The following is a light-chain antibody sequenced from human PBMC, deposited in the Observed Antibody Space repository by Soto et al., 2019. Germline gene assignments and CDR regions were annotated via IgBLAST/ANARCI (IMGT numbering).Light chain of an antibody. J-gene: IGKJ1*01. Sequence: EIVLTQSPGTLSLSPGERATLSCRASQSVNSGYLAWYQHTPGQAPRLLIYDTSTRATGIPDRFSGSGSGTDFTLTISRLEPEDFAVFYCQQYGSSPRTVGQGTKVE. CDR1: QSVNSGY. V-gene: IGKV3-20*01. CDR2: DTS. CDR3: QQYGSSPRT.